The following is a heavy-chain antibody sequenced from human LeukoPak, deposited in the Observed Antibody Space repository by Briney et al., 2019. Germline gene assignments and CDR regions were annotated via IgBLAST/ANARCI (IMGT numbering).Heavy chain of an antibody. CDR3: ARDRAAAGTIWFDP. Sequence: GASVKASCKASGYSFTNYYMHWVRQAPGQGLEWLGKINPSDGSINYAQKFQGRVTMTRDMSTTTVYMELSSLRSEDTAVYYCARDRAAAGTIWFDPWGQGTLVTVSS. CDR2: INPSDGSI. V-gene: IGHV1-46*01. J-gene: IGHJ5*02. D-gene: IGHD6-13*01. CDR1: GYSFTNYY.